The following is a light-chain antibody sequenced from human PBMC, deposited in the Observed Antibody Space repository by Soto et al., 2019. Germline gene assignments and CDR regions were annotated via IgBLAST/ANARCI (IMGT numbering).Light chain of an antibody. J-gene: IGKJ4*01. CDR1: QGLVHSSGNTF. V-gene: IGKV2-30*02. CDR3: MQGTHSPLT. Sequence: DVVMTQSPLSLSVAPGQPASISCRSSQGLVHSSGNTFLTWFHQRPGQSPRRLIFKVSKRDSGVPERFSGSGSDTYFTLKIGRVEAEDVGVYYCMQGTHSPLTFGGGTKVEIK. CDR2: KVS.